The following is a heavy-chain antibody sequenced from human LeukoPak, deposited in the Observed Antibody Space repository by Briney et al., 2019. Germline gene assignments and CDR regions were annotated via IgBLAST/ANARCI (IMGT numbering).Heavy chain of an antibody. CDR1: GFTFSDYY. CDR2: ISSSGSTI. V-gene: IGHV3-11*04. CDR3: ARDATLGYCSSTSCYFSFDY. Sequence: GGPLRLSCAASGFTFSDYYMSWIRQAPGKGLEWVSYISSSGSTIYYADSVKGRFTISRDNAKNSLYLQMNSLRAEDTAVYYCARDATLGYCSSTSCYFSFDYWGQGTLVTVSS. J-gene: IGHJ4*02. D-gene: IGHD2-2*03.